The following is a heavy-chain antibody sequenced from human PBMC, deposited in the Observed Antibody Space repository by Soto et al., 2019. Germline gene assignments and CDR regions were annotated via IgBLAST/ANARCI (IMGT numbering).Heavy chain of an antibody. D-gene: IGHD3-3*01. J-gene: IGHJ6*02. CDR3: VIDRATIFGVIWKYGMDV. Sequence: EEQLLESGGGLVEPGGSLRLSCVASGFKFRSYGMAWVRQAPGKGLEWVSDINESGGTTNYADSVRGRFAISRDNSRNTLDLLMNSLRPEDSAVYYCVIDRATIFGVIWKYGMDVWGQGTTVYVSS. CDR2: INESGGTT. V-gene: IGHV3-23*01. CDR1: GFKFRSYG.